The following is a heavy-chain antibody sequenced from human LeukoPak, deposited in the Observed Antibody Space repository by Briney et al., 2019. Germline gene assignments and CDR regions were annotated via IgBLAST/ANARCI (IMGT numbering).Heavy chain of an antibody. J-gene: IGHJ4*02. CDR3: AREDSGYDYPADY. D-gene: IGHD5-12*01. V-gene: IGHV4-38-2*02. CDR2: IYHSGST. CDR1: GYSISSGYY. Sequence: SETLSLTCTVSGYSISSGYYWGWIRQPPGKGLEWIGSIYHSGSTYYNPSLKSRVTISVDTSKNQFSLKLSSVTAADTAVYYCAREDSGYDYPADYWGQGTLVTVSS.